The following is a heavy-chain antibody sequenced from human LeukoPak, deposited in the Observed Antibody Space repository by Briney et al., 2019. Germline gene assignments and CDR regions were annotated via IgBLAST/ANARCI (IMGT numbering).Heavy chain of an antibody. CDR2: IYHSGST. CDR3: AREGVITMIRGVNFGY. V-gene: IGHV4-38-2*02. D-gene: IGHD3-10*01. CDR1: GYSISSDYY. Sequence: PSETLSLTCTVSGYSISSDYYWGWIRQPPGKGLEWIGNIYHSGSTYYIPSLKSRVTISVDTSKNQFSLKLSSVTAADTAVYYCAREGVITMIRGVNFGYWGQGTLVSVSS. J-gene: IGHJ4*02.